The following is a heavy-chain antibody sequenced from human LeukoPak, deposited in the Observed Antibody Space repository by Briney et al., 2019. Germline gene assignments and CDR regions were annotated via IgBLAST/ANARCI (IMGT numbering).Heavy chain of an antibody. V-gene: IGHV3-30*18. Sequence: GRSLRLSCAASGFTFSSYGMHWVRQAPGKWLEWVAVISYDGRNKYYADSVKGRFTISRDNSKNTLYPQMNSLRAEDTAVYYCAKGNWFDPWGQGTLVTVSS. CDR3: AKGNWFDP. J-gene: IGHJ5*02. CDR1: GFTFSSYG. CDR2: ISYDGRNK.